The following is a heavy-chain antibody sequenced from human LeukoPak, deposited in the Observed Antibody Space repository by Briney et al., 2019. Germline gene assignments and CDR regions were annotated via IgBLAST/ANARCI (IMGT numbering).Heavy chain of an antibody. D-gene: IGHD6-13*01. V-gene: IGHV4-61*01. J-gene: IGHJ4*02. Sequence: SETLSLTCTVSGGSVSSGSYYWSWIRQPPGKGLEWVGYIYYSGSTNYNPSLKRRVTISVDTSKNQFSLKLSSVTAADTAVYYCARESTAAGAFDYWGQGTLVTVSS. CDR2: IYYSGST. CDR1: GGSVSSGSYY. CDR3: ARESTAAGAFDY.